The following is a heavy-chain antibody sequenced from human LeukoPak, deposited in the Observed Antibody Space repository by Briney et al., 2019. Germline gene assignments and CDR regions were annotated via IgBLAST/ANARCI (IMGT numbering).Heavy chain of an antibody. Sequence: ASVKVSCKASGGTFSSYAISWVRQAPGQGLEWMRRIIPILGIANYAQKFQGRVTITADKSTSTAYMELSSLRSEDTAVYYCARVLHDYGGNSGPAFDIWGQGTMVTVSS. CDR2: IIPILGIA. J-gene: IGHJ3*02. CDR3: ARVLHDYGGNSGPAFDI. CDR1: GGTFSSYA. D-gene: IGHD4-17*01. V-gene: IGHV1-69*04.